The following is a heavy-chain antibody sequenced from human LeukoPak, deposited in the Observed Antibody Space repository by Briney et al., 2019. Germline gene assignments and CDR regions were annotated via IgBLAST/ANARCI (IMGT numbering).Heavy chain of an antibody. D-gene: IGHD2-15*01. Sequence: GGSLRLSCAASGFSFRNFWMGWVRQAPGKGLEWVANTKPDGSAEYYADSVRGRFTASRDNANNLLYLQMNRLRAEDTAVYYCARDGGLHTNFDYWGQGTLLTVSS. CDR2: TKPDGSAE. CDR1: GFSFRNFW. J-gene: IGHJ4*02. V-gene: IGHV3-7*01. CDR3: ARDGGLHTNFDY.